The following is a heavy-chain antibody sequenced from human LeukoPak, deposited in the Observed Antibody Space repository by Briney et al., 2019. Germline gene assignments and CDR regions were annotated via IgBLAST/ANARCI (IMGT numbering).Heavy chain of an antibody. Sequence: PSETLSLTCAVYGGSFSGYYWSWIRQPPGKGLEWIGEINHSGSTNYNPSLKSRATISVDTSKNQFSQKLSSVTAADTAVYYCARAACSSTSCYSYYYFGMDVWGQGTTVTVSS. CDR1: GGSFSGYY. V-gene: IGHV4-34*01. CDR2: INHSGST. CDR3: ARAACSSTSCYSYYYFGMDV. D-gene: IGHD2-2*01. J-gene: IGHJ6*02.